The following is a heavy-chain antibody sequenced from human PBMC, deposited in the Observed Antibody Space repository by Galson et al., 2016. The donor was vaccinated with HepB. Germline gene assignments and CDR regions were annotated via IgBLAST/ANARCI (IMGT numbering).Heavy chain of an antibody. D-gene: IGHD2-15*01. CDR2: IKTDGSTT. CDR3: TTHYCRGGTCYNEAFDD. V-gene: IGHV3-74*01. Sequence: SLRLSCAASGFSLSTYWMHWVRQAPGKGLVWVSRIKTDGSTTNYAESVKGRFTISRDTAKNTLFMQMNSLRAEDTAVYYCTTHYCRGGTCYNEAFDDWGQGTLVTVSS. J-gene: IGHJ4*02. CDR1: GFSLSTYW.